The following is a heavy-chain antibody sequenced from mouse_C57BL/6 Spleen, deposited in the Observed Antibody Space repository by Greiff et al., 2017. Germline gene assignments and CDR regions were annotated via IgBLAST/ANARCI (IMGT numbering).Heavy chain of an antibody. CDR2: IHPNSGST. Sequence: QVQLKQPGAELVKPGASVKLSCKASGYTFTSYWMHWVKQRPGQGLEWIGMIHPNSGSTNYNEKFKSKATLTVDKSSSTAYMQLSSLTSEDSAVYYCARGGSSFYAMDYWGQGTSVTVSS. CDR3: ARGGSSFYAMDY. D-gene: IGHD1-1*01. J-gene: IGHJ4*01. CDR1: GYTFTSYW. V-gene: IGHV1-64*01.